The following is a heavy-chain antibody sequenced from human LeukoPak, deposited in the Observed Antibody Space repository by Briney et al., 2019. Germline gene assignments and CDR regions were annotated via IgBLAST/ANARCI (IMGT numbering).Heavy chain of an antibody. CDR1: GFTFSSYG. CDR2: IRYDGSNK. CDR3: ARAYCGGDCYSEGLDAFDI. Sequence: GGSLRLSCAASGFTFSSYGMHWVRQAPGKGLEWVAFIRYDGSNKYYADSVKGRFTISRDNSKNTLYLQMNSLRAEDTAVYYCARAYCGGDCYSEGLDAFDIWGQGTMVTVSS. D-gene: IGHD2-21*02. V-gene: IGHV3-30*02. J-gene: IGHJ3*02.